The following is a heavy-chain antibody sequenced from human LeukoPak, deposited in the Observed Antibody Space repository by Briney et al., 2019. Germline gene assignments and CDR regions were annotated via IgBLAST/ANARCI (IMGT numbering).Heavy chain of an antibody. CDR3: ARRRKRSVNWFDP. V-gene: IGHV1-2*02. CDR2: INPNSGGT. CDR1: GYTFTGYY. J-gene: IGHJ5*02. Sequence: ASVKVSCKASGYTFTGYYMHWVRQAPGQGLEWMGWINPNSGGTNYAQKFQGRVTMTRNTSISTAYMELSSLRSEDTAVYYCARRRKRSVNWFDPWGQGTLVTVSS. D-gene: IGHD1-26*01.